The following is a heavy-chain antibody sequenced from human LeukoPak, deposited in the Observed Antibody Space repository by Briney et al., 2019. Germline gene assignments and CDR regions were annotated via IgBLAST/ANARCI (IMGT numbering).Heavy chain of an antibody. CDR1: GFTFSSHA. CDR2: ISSDGGNN. Sequence: GRSLRLSCAASGFTFSSHAMRWVRQAPGKRLEWVAVISSDGGNNYSADSVKGRFTISRDNSKNTLYLQMNSLRGEDTAVYYCARKPDYGDYGDYWGQGTLVTVSS. V-gene: IGHV3-30*04. J-gene: IGHJ4*02. CDR3: ARKPDYGDYGDY. D-gene: IGHD4-17*01.